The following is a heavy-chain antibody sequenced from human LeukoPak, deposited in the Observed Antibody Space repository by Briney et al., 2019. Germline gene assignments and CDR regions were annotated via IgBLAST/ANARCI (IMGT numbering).Heavy chain of an antibody. CDR1: GGSFSGYY. D-gene: IGHD3-22*01. V-gene: IGHV4-34*01. CDR2: INHSGST. J-gene: IGHJ4*02. CDR3: ARDRDYYYDSSGYPSLDY. Sequence: KSSETLSLTCAVYGGSFSGYYWSWIRQPPGKGLEWIGEINHSGSTNYNPSLKSRVTISVGTSKNQFSLKLSSVTAADTAVYYCARDRDYYYDSSGYPSLDYWGQGTLVTVSS.